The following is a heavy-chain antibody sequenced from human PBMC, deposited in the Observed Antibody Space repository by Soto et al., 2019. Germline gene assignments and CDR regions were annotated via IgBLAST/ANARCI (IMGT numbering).Heavy chain of an antibody. CDR2: VNPSGGST. CDR1: GYLFTAYS. V-gene: IGHV1-46*01. D-gene: IGHD2-15*01. Sequence: RASVKVSCKASGYLFTAYSMHWVRLAPGRGLEWMGVVNPSGGSTTYAQNFQGRVTMTRDTSTTTIYMELSSLRSDDTAIYYCAREENCSGGTCYSEYFHRWGQGTLVTVSS. J-gene: IGHJ1*01. CDR3: AREENCSGGTCYSEYFHR.